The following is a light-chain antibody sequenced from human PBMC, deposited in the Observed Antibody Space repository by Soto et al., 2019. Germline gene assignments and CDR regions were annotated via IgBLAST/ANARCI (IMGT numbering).Light chain of an antibody. CDR1: SSNIGAGYD. J-gene: IGLJ1*01. Sequence: QSLLTQPPSVSGAPGQRVTISCTGSSSNIGAGYDVSWYQQLPGTAPKFLIYGNTDRPSGVPDRFSGSKSGTSASLAITGLQAEDEADYYRQSYDSSLSGYVFGTGNKV. CDR3: QSYDSSLSGYV. CDR2: GNT. V-gene: IGLV1-40*01.